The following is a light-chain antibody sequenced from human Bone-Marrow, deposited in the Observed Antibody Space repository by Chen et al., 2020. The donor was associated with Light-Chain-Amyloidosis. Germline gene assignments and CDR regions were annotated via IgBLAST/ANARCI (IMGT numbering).Light chain of an antibody. V-gene: IGLV3-21*02. CDR1: NIGSTS. CDR2: DDS. Sequence: SSVLTQPSSVSVAPGQTATIAWGGNNIGSTSVHWYQQTPGQAPLLVVYDDSDRPSGIPERLSGSNSGNTATLTISRVEAGDEADYYCQVWDRSSDRPVFGGGTKLTGL. CDR3: QVWDRSSDRPV. J-gene: IGLJ3*02.